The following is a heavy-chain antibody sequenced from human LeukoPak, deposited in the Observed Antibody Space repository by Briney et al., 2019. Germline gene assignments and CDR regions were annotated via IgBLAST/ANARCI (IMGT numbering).Heavy chain of an antibody. CDR2: IGTAGDT. CDR1: GFTFSSYD. D-gene: IGHD5-18*01. Sequence: GGSLRLSCAASGFTFSSYDMHWVRQATGKGLEWVSAIGTAGDTYCPGSVKGRFTISRENAKNSLYLQMNSLRAGDTAVYYCARATVDTAMGVFDYWGQGTLVTVSS. CDR3: ARATVDTAMGVFDY. J-gene: IGHJ4*02. V-gene: IGHV3-13*01.